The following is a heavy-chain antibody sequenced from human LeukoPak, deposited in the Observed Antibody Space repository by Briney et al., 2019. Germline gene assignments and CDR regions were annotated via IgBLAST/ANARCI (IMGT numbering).Heavy chain of an antibody. J-gene: IGHJ4*02. CDR1: GFTFSSYA. Sequence: GTSLRLSCAASGFTFSSYAMYWVRQAPGKGLEWVALISKDGSNEDHADSVKGRFTISRDNSRTTLYLQMSSLRPEDMAVYYCAREAYYGSGRSRQPSPVWGQGTLVTVSS. V-gene: IGHV3-30*15. CDR3: AREAYYGSGRSRQPSPV. CDR2: ISKDGSNE. D-gene: IGHD3-10*01.